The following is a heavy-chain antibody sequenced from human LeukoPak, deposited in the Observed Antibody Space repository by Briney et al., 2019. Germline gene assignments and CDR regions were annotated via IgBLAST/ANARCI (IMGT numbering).Heavy chain of an antibody. CDR2: ISGRGDST. J-gene: IGHJ1*01. CDR3: AKPRTIAVAGRDFQH. CDR1: GFTFSSYG. D-gene: IGHD6-19*01. Sequence: GGSLRLSCAASGFTFSSYGMSWVRQAPGKGLEWVSTISGRGDSTYYADSVKGRFTISRDNSKNTLYLQVNSLRAEDTAVYYCAKPRTIAVAGRDFQHWGQGTLVTVSS. V-gene: IGHV3-23*01.